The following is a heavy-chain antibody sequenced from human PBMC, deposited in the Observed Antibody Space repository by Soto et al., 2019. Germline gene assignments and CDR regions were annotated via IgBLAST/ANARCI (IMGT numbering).Heavy chain of an antibody. V-gene: IGHV5-51*01. CDR2: IYPGDSDT. CDR1: GYSFTSYW. J-gene: IGHJ3*02. Sequence: PGESLKISCKGSGYSFTSYWIGWVRQMPGKGLEWMGIIYPGDSDTRYSPSFQGQVTISADKSISTAYLQWSSLKASGTAMYYCARHGLYGSGSDYAFDIWGQGTMVTVSS. D-gene: IGHD3-10*01. CDR3: ARHGLYGSGSDYAFDI.